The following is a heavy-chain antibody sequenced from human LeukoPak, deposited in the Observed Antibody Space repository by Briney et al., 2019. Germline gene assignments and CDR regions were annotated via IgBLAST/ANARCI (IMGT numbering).Heavy chain of an antibody. V-gene: IGHV3-30-3*01. CDR2: ISYDESNE. CDR3: ARDSYGSDY. J-gene: IGHJ4*02. D-gene: IGHD3-10*01. Sequence: PGGSLRLFCAASGFIFSTYAMHWVRQAPGKGLDWVAVISYDESNEYYADSVKGRFTISRDNSKHTLYLQMNSLRAEDSAVYYCARDSYGSDYWGQGTLVTVSS. CDR1: GFIFSTYA.